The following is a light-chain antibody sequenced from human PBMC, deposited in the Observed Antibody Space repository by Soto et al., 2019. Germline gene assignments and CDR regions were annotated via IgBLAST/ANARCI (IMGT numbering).Light chain of an antibody. Sequence: QSVLTQPPSASGSPGQSVTISCTGTSSDVGGYNFVSWYQQHPGKAPKLMIYEVSKRPSGVPDRFSGSKSGNTASLTVSGLQAEDEADYYCISYAGDNIYVFGTGTKVTVL. V-gene: IGLV2-8*01. J-gene: IGLJ1*01. CDR2: EVS. CDR3: ISYAGDNIYV. CDR1: SSDVGGYNF.